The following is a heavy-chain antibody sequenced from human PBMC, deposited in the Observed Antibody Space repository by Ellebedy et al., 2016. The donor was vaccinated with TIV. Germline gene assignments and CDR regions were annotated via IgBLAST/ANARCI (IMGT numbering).Heavy chain of an antibody. V-gene: IGHV3-30-3*01. CDR3: VRDAVAAAGNGGDAFDI. CDR1: GFTFTNYA. CDR2: VSYDGGNK. D-gene: IGHD6-13*01. Sequence: GESLKISCPASGFTFTNYAMHWVRQAPGQGLAWVADVSYDGGNKYYADSVKGRFTISRDNSKNTLYLQMNSLSAEDTAVYYCVRDAVAAAGNGGDAFDIWGQGTMVTVSS. J-gene: IGHJ3*02.